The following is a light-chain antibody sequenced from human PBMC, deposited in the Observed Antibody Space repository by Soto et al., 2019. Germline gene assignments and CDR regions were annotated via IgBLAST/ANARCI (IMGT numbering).Light chain of an antibody. V-gene: IGLV2-14*01. Sequence: QSALTQPASVSGSPGRSITISCTGTSSEVGGYKYVSWYQQHPDKAPKLIIFEVSNRPSGISSRFSGSKSGNTASLTISGLQAEDEADYYCASYTSSSTSVIFGRGTKVTVL. CDR2: EVS. CDR1: SSEVGGYKY. J-gene: IGLJ2*01. CDR3: ASYTSSSTSVI.